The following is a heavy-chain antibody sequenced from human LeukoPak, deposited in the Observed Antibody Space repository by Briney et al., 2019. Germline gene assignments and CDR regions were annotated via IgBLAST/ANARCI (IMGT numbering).Heavy chain of an antibody. J-gene: IGHJ4*02. CDR2: IRSKAYGGTT. CDR1: GFTFGDYA. Sequence: SLSLSCTASGFTFGDYAMSWVRQGPGQGLEWEGFIRSKAYGGTTEYAASVKGRLTISRDDSKSIAYLQMNSLKTEDTALYYCSRNYYGDSGGFFDYWGQGTLVTVSS. CDR3: SRNYYGDSGGFFDY. V-gene: IGHV3-49*04. D-gene: IGHD4-17*01.